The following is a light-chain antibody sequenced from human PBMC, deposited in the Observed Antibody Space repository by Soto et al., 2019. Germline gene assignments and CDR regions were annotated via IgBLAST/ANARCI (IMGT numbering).Light chain of an antibody. CDR1: QNINTY. J-gene: IGKJ3*01. CDR2: AAS. V-gene: IGKV1-39*01. Sequence: DIQMTQSPSSLSASVGDRVTITCRASQNINTYLNWYQQKPGKASKLLIFAASSLQSGVPSSFSGSGSSTDFTLSISSLQPEDFATYYCQQSSTAPFTFGPGTKVHIK. CDR3: QQSSTAPFT.